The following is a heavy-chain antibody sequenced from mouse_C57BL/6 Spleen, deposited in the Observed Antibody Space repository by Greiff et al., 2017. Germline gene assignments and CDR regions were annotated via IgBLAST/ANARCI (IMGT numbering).Heavy chain of an antibody. Sequence: QVHVQQPGAELVMPGASVKLSCKASGYTFTSYWMHWVKQRPGQGLEWIGEIDPSDSYTNYNQKFKGKSTLTVDKSSSTAYMQLSSLTSEDSAVYYCARALGRYYAMDYWGQGTSVTVSS. D-gene: IGHD3-3*01. CDR3: ARALGRYYAMDY. V-gene: IGHV1-69*01. J-gene: IGHJ4*01. CDR2: IDPSDSYT. CDR1: GYTFTSYW.